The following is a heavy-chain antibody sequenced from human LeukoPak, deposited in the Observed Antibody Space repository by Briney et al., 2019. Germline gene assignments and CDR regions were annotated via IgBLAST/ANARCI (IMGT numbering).Heavy chain of an antibody. CDR1: GDSVSSNSAA. V-gene: IGHV6-1*01. CDR3: ARGLIVGATTVIDY. Sequence: SQTLSLTCAISGDSVSSNSAAWNWIRQSPSRGLEWLGRTYFRSKWYNDYAVSMKSRIAINPDTSKNQFSLQLNSVTPEDTAVYYCARGLIVGATTVIDYWGQGTLVTVSS. J-gene: IGHJ4*02. CDR2: TYFRSKWYN. D-gene: IGHD1-26*01.